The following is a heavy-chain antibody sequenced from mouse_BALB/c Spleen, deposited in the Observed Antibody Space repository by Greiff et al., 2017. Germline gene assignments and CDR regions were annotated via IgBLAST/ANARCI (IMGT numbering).Heavy chain of an antibody. CDR1: GYSFTSYW. Sequence: EVKLVESGTVLARPGASVKMSCKASGYSFTSYWMHWVKQRPGQGLEWIGAIYPGNSDTSYNQKFKGKAKLTAVTSASTAYMELSSLTNEDSAVYYCTRSYGNYVYYAMDYWGQGTSVTVSS. CDR2: IYPGNSDT. CDR3: TRSYGNYVYYAMDY. J-gene: IGHJ4*01. D-gene: IGHD2-10*02. V-gene: IGHV1-5*01.